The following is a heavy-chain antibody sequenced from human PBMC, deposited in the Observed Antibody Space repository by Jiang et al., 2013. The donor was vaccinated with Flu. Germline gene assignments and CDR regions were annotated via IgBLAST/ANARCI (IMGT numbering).Heavy chain of an antibody. J-gene: IGHJ4*02. V-gene: IGHV4-38-2*02. CDR2: IYHSGST. D-gene: IGHD3-16*01. CDR3: ARDGAVITFGGVRSVRTRRYFDY. Sequence: GPGLVKPSETLSLTCAVSGYSISSGYYWGWIRQPPGKGLEWIGSIYHSGSTYYNPSLKSRVTISVDTSKNQFSLKLSSVTAADTAVYYCARDGAVITFGGVRSVRTRRYFDYWGQGTLVTVSS. CDR1: GYSISSGYY.